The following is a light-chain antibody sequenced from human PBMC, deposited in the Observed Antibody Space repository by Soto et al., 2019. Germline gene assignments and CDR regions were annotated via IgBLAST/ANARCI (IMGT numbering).Light chain of an antibody. CDR3: QTWSTGIVV. V-gene: IGLV4-69*01. CDR2: VNSDGSH. J-gene: IGLJ2*01. Sequence: QPVLTQSPSASASLGASVKVTCTLSSGHSSYAIAWHQQQPEKGPRYLMKVNSDGSHSRGDGIPDRFSGSSSGAERYLTISSLQSEDEADYYCQTWSTGIVVFGGGTQLTVL. CDR1: SGHSSYA.